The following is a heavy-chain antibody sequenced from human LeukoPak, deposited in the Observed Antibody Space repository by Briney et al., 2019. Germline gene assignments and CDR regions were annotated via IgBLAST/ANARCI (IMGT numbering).Heavy chain of an antibody. CDR1: GFKFDDYS. V-gene: IGHV3-9*03. Sequence: PGMSLRLSCVGSGFKFDDYSMHWVRQVPGKGLEWVSGISWSTATIAYADSVKGRFTISRDNAKNSLHLQMNSLRPEDMALYYCAKGGSNGWYADHWGQGTLVTVSS. J-gene: IGHJ5*02. CDR3: AKGGSNGWYADH. CDR2: ISWSTATI. D-gene: IGHD6-19*01.